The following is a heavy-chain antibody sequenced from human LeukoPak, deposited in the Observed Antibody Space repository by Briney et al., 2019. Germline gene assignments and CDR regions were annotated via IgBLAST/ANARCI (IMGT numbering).Heavy chain of an antibody. V-gene: IGHV3-23*01. D-gene: IGHD5-12*01. CDR1: GFTFNDYA. Sequence: GGSLRLSCAASGFTFNDYAISWVRQAPGKGLEWVSAITGSGTNTYYADSVKGRFTISKDTSKNTLFLQMNSLRAEDTALYFCVKGAWLDYWGQGTLVTVSS. CDR3: VKGAWLDY. CDR2: ITGSGTNT. J-gene: IGHJ4*02.